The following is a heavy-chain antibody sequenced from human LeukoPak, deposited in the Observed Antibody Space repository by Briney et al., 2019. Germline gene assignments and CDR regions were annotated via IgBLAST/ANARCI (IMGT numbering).Heavy chain of an antibody. J-gene: IGHJ4*02. V-gene: IGHV3-64*01. D-gene: IGHD1-26*01. CDR3: ASGYSGSYWRVY. Sequence: PGGSLRLSCAASGFTFSSYAMHWVRQAPGKGLEYVSAISSNGGSTYYANSVKGRFTISRDNAKNSLYLQMNSLRAEDTAVYYCASGYSGSYWRVYWGQGTLVTVSS. CDR1: GFTFSSYA. CDR2: ISSNGGST.